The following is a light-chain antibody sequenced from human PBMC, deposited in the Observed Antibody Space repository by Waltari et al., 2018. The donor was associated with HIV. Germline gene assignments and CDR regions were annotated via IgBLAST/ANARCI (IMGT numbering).Light chain of an antibody. Sequence: QSALTQPRSVSGSPGQSVTISCTGTSSDVGAYKFVSWYQQHPGKAPKLLIYDVTTRPSGVPDRFSGSKSGNSASLIISGLQAGDEAHYFCCSYAGNYAWVFGGDQTDRP. CDR2: DVT. V-gene: IGLV2-11*01. CDR1: SSDVGAYKF. J-gene: IGLJ3*02. CDR3: CSYAGNYAWV.